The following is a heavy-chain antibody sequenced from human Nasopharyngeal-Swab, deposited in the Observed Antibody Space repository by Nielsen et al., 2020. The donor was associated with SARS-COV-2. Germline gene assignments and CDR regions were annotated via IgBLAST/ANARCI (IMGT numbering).Heavy chain of an antibody. D-gene: IGHD3-10*01. CDR1: GFTFSDYW. J-gene: IGHJ6*02. Sequence: GGSLRLSCGGSGFTFSDYWLSWVRQSPEKGLEWVAYIKQDGTLKSYVASVKGRFTISRDNAKNTLYLQMNSLRPEDTALYYCAKDMGNYYGSTRMDVWGQGTTVTVSS. CDR3: AKDMGNYYGSTRMDV. V-gene: IGHV3-7*03. CDR2: IKQDGTLK.